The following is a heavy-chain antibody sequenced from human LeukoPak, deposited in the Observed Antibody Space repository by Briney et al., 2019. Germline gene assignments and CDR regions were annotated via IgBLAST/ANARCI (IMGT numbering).Heavy chain of an antibody. D-gene: IGHD6-13*01. Sequence: GGSLRLSCATSGSTFSSYGMHWVRQAPGKGLEWVAIIWYDGSKTYYADSVKGRFTISRDKSNNTLYLQMNSLRVEDTAVYYCARVKVAAAGNAFDYWGRGTMVAVSS. CDR1: GSTFSSYG. CDR2: IWYDGSKT. CDR3: ARVKVAAAGNAFDY. J-gene: IGHJ4*02. V-gene: IGHV3-33*01.